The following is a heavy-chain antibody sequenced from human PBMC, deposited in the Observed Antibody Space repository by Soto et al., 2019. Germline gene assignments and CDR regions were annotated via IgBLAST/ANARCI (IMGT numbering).Heavy chain of an antibody. CDR1: GGTFSSYA. V-gene: IGHV1-69*01. CDR3: ARDPGPGDLANVGRRSYVYYYYYGMDV. Sequence: QVQLVQSGAEVKKPGSSVKVSCKASGGTFSSYAISWVRQAPGQGLEWMGGIIPIFGTANYAQKFQGRVTITADASTSTAYMELSRLRSEDPAVYYCARDPGPGDLANVGRRSYVYYYYYGMDVWGQGTTVAVAS. CDR2: IIPIFGTA. D-gene: IGHD2-8*01. J-gene: IGHJ6*02.